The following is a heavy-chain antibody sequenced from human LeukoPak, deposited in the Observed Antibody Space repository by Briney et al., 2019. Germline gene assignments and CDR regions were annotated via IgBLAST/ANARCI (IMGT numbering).Heavy chain of an antibody. Sequence: SETLSLTCAVYGGSFSGYYWSWIRQPPGKGLEWIGEINHSGSTNYNPSLKSRVTISVDTSKNQFSLKLSSVTAADTAVYYCATITMVRGVTDWGQGTLVTASS. CDR1: GGSFSGYY. V-gene: IGHV4-34*01. J-gene: IGHJ4*02. CDR2: INHSGST. CDR3: ATITMVRGVTD. D-gene: IGHD3-10*01.